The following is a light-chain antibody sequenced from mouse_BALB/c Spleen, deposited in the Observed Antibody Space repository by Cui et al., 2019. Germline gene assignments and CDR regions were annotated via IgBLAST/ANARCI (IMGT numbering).Light chain of an antibody. V-gene: IGKV4-68*01. CDR3: QQWSSNPPT. CDR2: LTS. Sequence: QIVLTQSLALMSASPGEKVTMTCSASSSVSYMYWYQQKPRSSPKPWIYLTSNLASGVPARFSGSGSGTSYSRTISSMEAEDAATYYCQQWSSNPPTFGAGTKLELK. CDR1: SSVSY. J-gene: IGKJ5*01.